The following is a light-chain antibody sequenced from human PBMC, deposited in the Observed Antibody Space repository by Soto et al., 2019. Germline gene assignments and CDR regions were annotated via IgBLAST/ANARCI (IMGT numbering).Light chain of an antibody. CDR3: QQYGTSEII. Sequence: DIVMTQTPLSLSVTPGQTASISCKSSQSLLHSDGKTYLYWYQQKPGQAPRLLIYDTSSRATGIPDRFSGSGSGTDFTLTISRLEPEHFAVFFCQQYGTSEIIFGQGTRLEI. CDR2: DTS. CDR1: QSLLHSDGKTY. V-gene: IGKV2-29*01. J-gene: IGKJ5*01.